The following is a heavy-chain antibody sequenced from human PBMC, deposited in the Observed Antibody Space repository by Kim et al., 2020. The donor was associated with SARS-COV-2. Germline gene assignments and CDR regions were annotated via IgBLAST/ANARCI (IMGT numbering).Heavy chain of an antibody. J-gene: IGHJ3*02. CDR1: GDSVSSNSAA. V-gene: IGHV6-1*01. CDR2: TYYRSKWYN. D-gene: IGHD1-26*01. Sequence: SQTLSLTCAISGDSVSSNSAAWNWIRQSPSRGLEWLGRTYYRSKWYNDYAVSVKSRITINPDTSKNQFSLQLNSVTPEDTAVYYCARDQSDVKWELLGGAFDIWGQGTMVTVSS. CDR3: ARDQSDVKWELLGGAFDI.